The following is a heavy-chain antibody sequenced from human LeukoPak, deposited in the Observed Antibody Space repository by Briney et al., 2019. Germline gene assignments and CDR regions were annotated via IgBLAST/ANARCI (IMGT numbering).Heavy chain of an antibody. D-gene: IGHD5-24*01. V-gene: IGHV4-34*01. CDR1: GGSFSGYY. CDR2: INHSGST. J-gene: IGHJ6*02. Sequence: SETLSLTCAVYGGSFSGYYWSWIRQPPGKGLEWIGEINHSGSTNYNPSLKSRVTISVDTSKNQFSLKLSSVTAADTVVYYCARLLRVAATNYYYGMDVWGQGTTVTVSS. CDR3: ARLLRVAATNYYYGMDV.